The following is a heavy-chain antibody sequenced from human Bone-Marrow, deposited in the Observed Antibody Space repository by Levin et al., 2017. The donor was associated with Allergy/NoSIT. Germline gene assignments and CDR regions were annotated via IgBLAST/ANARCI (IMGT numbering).Heavy chain of an antibody. Sequence: GGSLRLSCAASGFTFSSYAMHWVRQAPGKGLEWVAVISYDGSNKYYADSVKGRFTISRDNSKNTLYLQMNSLRAEDTAVYYCARDTRYYDSSGLAGWGQGTLVTVSS. J-gene: IGHJ4*02. D-gene: IGHD3-22*01. CDR2: ISYDGSNK. CDR1: GFTFSSYA. V-gene: IGHV3-30-3*01. CDR3: ARDTRYYDSSGLAG.